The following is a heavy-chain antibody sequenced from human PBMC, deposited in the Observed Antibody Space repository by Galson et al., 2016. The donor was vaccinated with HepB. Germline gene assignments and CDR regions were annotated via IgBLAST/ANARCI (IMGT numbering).Heavy chain of an antibody. Sequence: SVKVSCKASGYTFTTYAVIWVRQAPGQGLEWTGWINTNTGNPTYAQDFTGRLVFSLDTSVSTAYLQISDLKAEDTAVYFCAREAGTVAGPGDYWGQGTLVTVSS. CDR2: INTNTGNP. CDR1: GYTFTTYA. J-gene: IGHJ4*02. V-gene: IGHV7-4-1*02. CDR3: AREAGTVAGPGDY. D-gene: IGHD6-19*01.